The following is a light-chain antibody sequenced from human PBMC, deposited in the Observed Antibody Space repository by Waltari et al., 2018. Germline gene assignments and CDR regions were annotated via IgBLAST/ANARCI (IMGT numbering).Light chain of an antibody. CDR3: HVWHPHVDPGV. Sequence: SYVVTQPPSVSVAPGETATITCGGANIGTYRVHAYQQKAGQAPVLVIFYDRDRPSGIPDRFSGSNSGNTATLTISRVEAGDEARYYCHVWHPHVDPGVFGTGTEVTVL. CDR1: NIGTYR. J-gene: IGLJ1*01. V-gene: IGLV3-21*04. CDR2: YDR.